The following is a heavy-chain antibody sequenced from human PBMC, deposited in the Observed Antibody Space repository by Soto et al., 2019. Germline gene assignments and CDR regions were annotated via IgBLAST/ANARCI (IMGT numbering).Heavy chain of an antibody. Sequence: QVQLVQSGADVKKPGASVVVSCKTSGYTFSNHGVSWVRQAPGQGLEWMGWISTSNGNTNYAQKLQGRVTMTTDKSTSTASRELRSLRSDDTAVDFCARDRDYYDCGGYWGQGTLVTVSS. V-gene: IGHV1-18*01. D-gene: IGHD3-22*01. CDR3: ARDRDYYDCGGY. CDR2: ISTSNGNT. J-gene: IGHJ4*02. CDR1: GYTFSNHG.